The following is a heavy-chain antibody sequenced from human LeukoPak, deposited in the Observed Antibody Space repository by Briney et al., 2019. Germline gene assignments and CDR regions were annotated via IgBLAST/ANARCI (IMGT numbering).Heavy chain of an antibody. CDR3: ARGLVHDTSGYYSDY. CDR1: GFTFSASW. V-gene: IGHV3-74*01. D-gene: IGHD3-22*01. Sequence: PGGSLRLSCAASGFTFSASWMHWVRQAPGKGLVWVSRINSDDSRTTYADSVKGRFTISRDNAKNTLYLQMYSLRAEDTAVYYCARGLVHDTSGYYSDYWGQVTLVTVSS. CDR2: INSDDSRT. J-gene: IGHJ4*02.